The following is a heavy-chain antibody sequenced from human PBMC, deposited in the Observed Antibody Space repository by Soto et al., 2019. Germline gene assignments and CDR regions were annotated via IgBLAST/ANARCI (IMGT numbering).Heavy chain of an antibody. CDR1: GGTFSSYT. CDR3: ATDISYYYDSSGSATGY. CDR2: IIPILGIA. J-gene: IGHJ4*02. Sequence: SVKVSCKASGGTFSSYTISWVRQAPGQGLEWMGRIIPILGIANYAQKFQGRVTMTEDTSTDTAYMELSSLRSEDTAVYYCATDISYYYDSSGSATGYWGQGTLVTVSS. D-gene: IGHD3-22*01. V-gene: IGHV1-69*04.